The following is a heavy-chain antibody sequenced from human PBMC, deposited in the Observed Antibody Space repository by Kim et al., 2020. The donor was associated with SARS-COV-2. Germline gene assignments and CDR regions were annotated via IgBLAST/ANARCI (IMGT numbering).Heavy chain of an antibody. CDR3: ARGNNYDFWSGYYRK. V-gene: IGHV4-34*01. Sequence: SETLSLTCAVYGGSFSGYYWSWIRQPPGKGLEWIGEINHSGSTNYNPSLKSRVTISVDTSKNQFSLKLSSVTAADTAVYYCARGNNYDFWSGYYRKWGQG. CDR1: GGSFSGYY. D-gene: IGHD3-3*01. CDR2: INHSGST. J-gene: IGHJ1*01.